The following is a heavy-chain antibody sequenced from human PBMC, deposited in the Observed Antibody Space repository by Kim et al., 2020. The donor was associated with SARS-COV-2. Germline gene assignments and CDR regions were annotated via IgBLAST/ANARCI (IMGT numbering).Heavy chain of an antibody. V-gene: IGHV3-13*01. J-gene: IGHJ6*02. D-gene: IGHD3-16*01. CDR3: ARGQGGGMDV. Sequence: DTYSPGSGKGRFTISRENAKNSLYLQMNSLRAGDTAVYYCARGQGGGMDVWGQGTTVTVSS. CDR2: DT.